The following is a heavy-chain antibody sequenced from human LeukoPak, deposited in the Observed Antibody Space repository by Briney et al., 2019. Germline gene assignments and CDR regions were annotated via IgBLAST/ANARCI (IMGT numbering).Heavy chain of an antibody. D-gene: IGHD2-2*01. CDR3: AKDLASPNRPEYFQH. J-gene: IGHJ1*01. CDR2: ISGSGGST. Sequence: GGTLSLSCSASGFTFSSHARSWVPQAPGKGLEWVSAISGSGGSTYYEDSVNGRFTISRDNSKNTLYLQMNSLRAEDTAVYYCAKDLASPNRPEYFQHWGQGTLVTVSS. V-gene: IGHV3-23*01. CDR1: GFTFSSHA.